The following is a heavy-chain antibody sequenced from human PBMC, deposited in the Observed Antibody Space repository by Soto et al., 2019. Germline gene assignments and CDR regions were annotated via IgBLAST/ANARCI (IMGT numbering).Heavy chain of an antibody. CDR1: GGSISSYY. CDR3: AIGYMDWFDP. CDR2: VYHSGST. J-gene: IGHJ5*02. D-gene: IGHD2-2*02. Sequence: SETLSLTCTVSGGSISSYYWSWIRVAPGKGPEWIGSVYHSGSTNYNPSLKSRVTILRDSSKAQFSLKLNSATAADTAVYYCAIGYMDWFDPWGQGTLVTVSS. V-gene: IGHV4-59*08.